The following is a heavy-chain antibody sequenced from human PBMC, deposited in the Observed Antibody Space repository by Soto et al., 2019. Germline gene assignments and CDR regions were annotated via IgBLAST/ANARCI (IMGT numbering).Heavy chain of an antibody. D-gene: IGHD2-15*01. CDR3: ARIGGRDVVVVAATPYDAFDI. CDR1: GFTFSSYG. Sequence: RLSCAASGFTFSSYGMHWVRQAPGKGLEWVAVIWYDGSNEYYADSVKGRFTISRDNSKNTLYLQMNSLRAEDTAVYYCARIGGRDVVVVAATPYDAFDIWGQGTMVTVS. CDR2: IWYDGSNE. V-gene: IGHV3-33*01. J-gene: IGHJ3*02.